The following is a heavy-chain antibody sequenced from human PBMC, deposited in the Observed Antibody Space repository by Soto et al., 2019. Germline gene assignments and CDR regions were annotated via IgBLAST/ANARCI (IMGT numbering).Heavy chain of an antibody. CDR2: ISYDGSNK. J-gene: IGHJ4*02. CDR1: GFTFSSYG. V-gene: IGHV3-30*18. D-gene: IGHD2-15*01. Sequence: PGGSLRLSCAASGFTFSSYGMHWVRQAPGKGLEWVAVISYDGSNKYYADSVKCRFTISRDNSKNTLYLQMNSLRAEDTAVYYCAKDWRYCSGGSCYTAYYFDYWGQGTLVTVSS. CDR3: AKDWRYCSGGSCYTAYYFDY.